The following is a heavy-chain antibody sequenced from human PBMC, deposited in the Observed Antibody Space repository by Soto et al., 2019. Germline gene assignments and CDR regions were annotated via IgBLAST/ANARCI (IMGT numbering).Heavy chain of an antibody. CDR1: GSTFTSYI. CDR2: ISSTTKYI. V-gene: IGHV3-21*06. CDR3: ARESEDLTSNFDY. J-gene: IGHJ4*02. Sequence: PGGSLTLSCAASGSTFTSYIMNWVRQAPGKGLEWVSSISSTTKYIYHGDSMMGRFTISRDNAKNSLYLEMNSLRADDTAVDYGARESEDLTSNFDYWGQGTLVTVSS.